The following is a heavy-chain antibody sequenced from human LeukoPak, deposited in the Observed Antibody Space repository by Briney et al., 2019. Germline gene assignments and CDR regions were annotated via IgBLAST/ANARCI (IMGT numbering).Heavy chain of an antibody. CDR3: AKHGPYNWNTDSDY. CDR2: IYYSGST. D-gene: IGHD1/OR15-1a*01. V-gene: IGHV4-39*01. J-gene: IGHJ4*02. Sequence: NPSETLSLTCTVSGGSISSSISYWGWIRQPPGKGLEWIGSIYYSGSTYYNPSLKSRVTISVDTSKNQFSLKLSSVTAADTAVYYCAKHGPYNWNTDSDYWGQGTLVTVSS. CDR1: GGSISSSISY.